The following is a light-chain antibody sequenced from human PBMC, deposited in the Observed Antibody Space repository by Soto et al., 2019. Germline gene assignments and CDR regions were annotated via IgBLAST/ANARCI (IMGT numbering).Light chain of an antibody. Sequence: QSALTQPASVSGSPGQSITISCTGPSNDVGGYDYVTWYQHHPGKAPKLMIYDVSNRPSGISDRFSASKSGNTASLTISGVQAEDEAHYYCSSYTSRATLVFGGGTKLTVL. CDR2: DVS. CDR1: SNDVGGYDY. CDR3: SSYTSRATLV. J-gene: IGLJ2*01. V-gene: IGLV2-14*03.